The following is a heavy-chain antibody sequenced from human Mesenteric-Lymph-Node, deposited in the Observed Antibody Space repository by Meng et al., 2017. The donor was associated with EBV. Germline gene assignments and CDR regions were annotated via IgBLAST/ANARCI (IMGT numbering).Heavy chain of an antibody. Sequence: VALVEVGGGLGRPGGSLGLSCAPSGFTFSDFYMMWIRQAPGKGLEWVSYISGSGNTIYYADSVKGRFTISRDNAKNSLLLQMNRLRADDTAVYYCVKGGTYYFDSSGSFDYWGQGTLVTVSS. V-gene: IGHV3-11*01. CDR1: GFTFSDFY. J-gene: IGHJ4*02. CDR3: VKGGTYYFDSSGSFDY. D-gene: IGHD3-22*01. CDR2: ISGSGNTI.